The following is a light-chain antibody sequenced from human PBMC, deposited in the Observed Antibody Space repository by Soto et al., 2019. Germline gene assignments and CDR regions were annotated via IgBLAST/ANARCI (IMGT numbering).Light chain of an antibody. J-gene: IGKJ4*01. V-gene: IGKV1-39*01. Sequence: DIQMTQSPSSLSASVGDRVTITCRASQSISSYLNWYQQKPGKAPKLLIYAASSLQSGVPSRSSGSGSGTDFTLTISSLQPEDFATYYCQQSYSTPPALTFGGGTKVDIK. CDR3: QQSYSTPPALT. CDR2: AAS. CDR1: QSISSY.